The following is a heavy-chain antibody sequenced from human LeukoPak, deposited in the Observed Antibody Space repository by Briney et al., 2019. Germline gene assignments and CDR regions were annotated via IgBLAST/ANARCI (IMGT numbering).Heavy chain of an antibody. CDR1: GFTFSSYS. Sequence: GGSLRLSCAASGFTFSSYSMNWVRQAPGKGLEWVSSISSSSSYIYYADSVKGRFTISRDNAKNSLYLQMNSLRAEDTAVYYCARLAPDSSGYPYYFDYWGQGTLVTVSS. CDR3: ARLAPDSSGYPYYFDY. D-gene: IGHD3-22*01. V-gene: IGHV3-21*01. J-gene: IGHJ4*02. CDR2: ISSSSSYI.